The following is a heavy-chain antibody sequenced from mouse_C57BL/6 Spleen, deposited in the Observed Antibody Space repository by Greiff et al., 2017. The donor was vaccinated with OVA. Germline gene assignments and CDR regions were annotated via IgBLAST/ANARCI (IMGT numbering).Heavy chain of an antibody. CDR3: VSQLYVYDGEFAY. CDR2: IRSKSNNYAT. CDR1: GFSFNTYA. D-gene: IGHD2-2*01. Sequence: EVHLVESGGGLVQPKGSLKLSCAASGFSFNTYAMNWVRQAPGKGLEWVARIRSKSNNYATYYADSVKDRFTISRDDSESMLYLQMNNLKTEDTAMDYCVSQLYVYDGEFAYWGQGTLVTVSA. V-gene: IGHV10-1*01. J-gene: IGHJ3*01.